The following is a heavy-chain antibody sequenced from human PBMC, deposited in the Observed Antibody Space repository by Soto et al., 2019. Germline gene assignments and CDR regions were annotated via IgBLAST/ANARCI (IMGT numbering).Heavy chain of an antibody. V-gene: IGHV3-23*01. CDR2: ISSSGGST. D-gene: IGHD6-25*01. Sequence: GGSLRLSCAASGFTFSNYAMSWVRQAPGKGLEWVSAISSSGGSTYYADSVKGRFTISRDNSKDTLYLQMNSLRAEDTAVYYCAKRPGLAHFDYWGQGTLVTVSS. J-gene: IGHJ4*02. CDR3: AKRPGLAHFDY. CDR1: GFTFSNYA.